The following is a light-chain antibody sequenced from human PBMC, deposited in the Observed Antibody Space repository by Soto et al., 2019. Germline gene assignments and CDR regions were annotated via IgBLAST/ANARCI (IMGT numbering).Light chain of an antibody. J-gene: IGKJ1*01. CDR2: GAS. Sequence: EILLTQYPVTLSVSPGARVTLSCGASQRLRSNLAWYQQRNGKAPRLLIYGASIRATDIPARFIGSGYGTELTLTISSMKSEDFAVYYCQQYINWPRTFGQGTKVDIK. V-gene: IGKV3-15*01. CDR3: QQYINWPRT. CDR1: QRLRSN.